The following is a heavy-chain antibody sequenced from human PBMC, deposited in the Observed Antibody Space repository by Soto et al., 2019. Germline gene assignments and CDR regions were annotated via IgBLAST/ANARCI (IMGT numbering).Heavy chain of an antibody. J-gene: IGHJ6*02. Sequence: ASVKVSCKASGYTFSTYAMNWVRQAPGQGLEWMGWISAYNGNTNYAQKLQGRVTMTTDTSTSTAYMELRSLRSDDTAVYYCAGRGYSYGLTYYYYGMDVWGQGTTVTVSS. CDR1: GYTFSTYA. D-gene: IGHD5-18*01. V-gene: IGHV1-18*01. CDR2: ISAYNGNT. CDR3: AGRGYSYGLTYYYYGMDV.